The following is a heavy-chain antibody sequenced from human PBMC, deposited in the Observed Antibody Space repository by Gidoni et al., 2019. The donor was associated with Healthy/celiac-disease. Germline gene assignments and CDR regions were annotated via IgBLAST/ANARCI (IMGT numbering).Heavy chain of an antibody. V-gene: IGHV1-24*01. CDR1: GYTLTDLS. Sequence: QVQLVQSGAEVKKPGASVKVSCKVSGYTLTDLSMHWVRQAPGKGLEWMGGFDPEDGETIYAQKFQGRVTMTEDTSTDTAYMELSSLRSEDTAVYYCATLPATRFGELIIGAFDIWGQGTMVTVSS. CDR3: ATLPATRFGELIIGAFDI. D-gene: IGHD3-10*01. J-gene: IGHJ3*02. CDR2: FDPEDGET.